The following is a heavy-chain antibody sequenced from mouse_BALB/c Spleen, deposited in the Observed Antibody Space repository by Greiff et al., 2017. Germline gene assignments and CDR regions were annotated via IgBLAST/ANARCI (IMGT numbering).Heavy chain of an antibody. CDR2: ISSGSSTI. V-gene: IGHV5-17*02. Sequence: EVMLVESGGGLVQPGGSRKLSCAASGFTFSSFGMHWVRQAPEKGLEWVAYISSGSSTIYYADTVKGRFTISRDNPKNTLFLQMTSLRSEDTAMYYCARPRNYYGSSFFAYWGQGTLVTVSA. CDR1: GFTFSSFG. CDR3: ARPRNYYGSSFFAY. D-gene: IGHD1-1*01. J-gene: IGHJ3*01.